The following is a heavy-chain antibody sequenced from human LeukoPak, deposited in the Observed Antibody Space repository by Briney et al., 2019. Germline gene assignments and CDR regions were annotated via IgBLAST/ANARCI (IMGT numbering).Heavy chain of an antibody. CDR1: GFIFSSHW. D-gene: IGHD1-26*01. J-gene: IGHJ4*02. CDR3: VRSGSYFSK. V-gene: IGHV3-7*01. CDR2: INLDGNDK. Sequence: GGSLRLSCAASGFIFSSHWMSWVRQAPGKGLEWVANINLDGNDKNYVDSVKGRFTISRDNAKNSLYLQMNSLRAEDTAMYYCVRSGSYFSKWGQGTLVTVSS.